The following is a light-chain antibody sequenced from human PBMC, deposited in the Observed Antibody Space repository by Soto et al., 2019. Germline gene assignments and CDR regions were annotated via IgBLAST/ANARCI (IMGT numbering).Light chain of an antibody. V-gene: IGLV2-14*01. CDR1: SSDVGGYNY. Sequence: QSALAQPASASGSPGQSITISCTGTSSDVGGYNYVSWYQQHPGKAPKLMIYEVSNRPSGVSNRFSGSKSGNTASPTISGLQAEDEADYYCSSYTSSRTLYVFGTGTKVTVL. J-gene: IGLJ1*01. CDR2: EVS. CDR3: SSYTSSRTLYV.